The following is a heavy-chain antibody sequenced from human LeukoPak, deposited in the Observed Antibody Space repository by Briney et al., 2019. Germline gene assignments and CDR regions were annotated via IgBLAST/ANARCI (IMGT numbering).Heavy chain of an antibody. CDR1: GFTFSSYA. D-gene: IGHD5-24*01. J-gene: IGHJ3*02. CDR3: AKREGKMATIPDAFDI. Sequence: GGSLRLSCAASGFTFSSYAMSWVRQAPGKGLEWVSAISGSGGSTYYADSVKGRFTISRHNSKNTLYLQMNSLRAEDTAVYYCAKREGKMATIPDAFDIWGQGTMVTVSS. CDR2: ISGSGGST. V-gene: IGHV3-23*01.